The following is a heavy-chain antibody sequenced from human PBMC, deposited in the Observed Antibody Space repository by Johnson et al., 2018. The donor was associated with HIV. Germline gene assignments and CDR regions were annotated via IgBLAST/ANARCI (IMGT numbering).Heavy chain of an antibody. CDR2: LYSGGNT. Sequence: VQLVESGGGLVQSGGSLRLSCGASGFSVSNNYMNWVRQAPGKGLEWVSVLYSGGNTYYADSVRGRFTISRDNSKNTLYLQMSSLKVEDTAVYYCARGAAFDVWGQGTMVTVSS. CDR3: ARGAAFDV. V-gene: IGHV3-66*01. J-gene: IGHJ3*01. CDR1: GFSVSNNY.